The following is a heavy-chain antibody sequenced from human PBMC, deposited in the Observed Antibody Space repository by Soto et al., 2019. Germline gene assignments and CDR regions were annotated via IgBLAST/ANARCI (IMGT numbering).Heavy chain of an antibody. CDR3: ARGPSADNVDS. CDR1: GGSISTVNYW. CDR2: IYNGGST. Sequence: QVQLQESGPGLVKPSQTLSLTCTVSGGSISTVNYWWSWIRQSPDMGLEWIGHIYNGGSTYNNPSLESRVTMSEDTSKNQLPLALSSVSAADTAVYYCARGPSADNVDSLGQGTLVTFSS. V-gene: IGHV4-30-4*01. D-gene: IGHD1-1*01. J-gene: IGHJ4*02.